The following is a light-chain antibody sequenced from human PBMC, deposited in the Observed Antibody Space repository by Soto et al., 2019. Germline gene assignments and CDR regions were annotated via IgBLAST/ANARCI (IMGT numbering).Light chain of an antibody. V-gene: IGKV1-39*01. J-gene: IGKJ5*01. CDR1: QSISSY. CDR3: QQSYSTPKT. CDR2: AAS. Sequence: IQITHPPSPLSASVAACVTITFRASQSISSYLNWYQQKPGKAPKLLIYAASSLQSGVPSRFSGSGSGTDFTLTISSLQPEDFATYYCQQSYSTPKTFGQGTRLEIK.